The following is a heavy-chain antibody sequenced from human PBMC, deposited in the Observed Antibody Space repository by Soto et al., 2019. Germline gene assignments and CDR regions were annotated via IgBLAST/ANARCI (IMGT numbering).Heavy chain of an antibody. V-gene: IGHV3-30*18. J-gene: IGHJ4*02. D-gene: IGHD1-26*01. Sequence: QVQLVESGGGVVQSGRSLRLSCAASGFTFSSYGMHWVRQAPGKGLEWVSLISYEGSNKYYADSVKGRFTISRDNSKNTLYLQMNSLRPEDTSVYYCAKDEGWSYSTDYWGQGTLVTVPS. CDR1: GFTFSSYG. CDR3: AKDEGWSYSTDY. CDR2: ISYEGSNK.